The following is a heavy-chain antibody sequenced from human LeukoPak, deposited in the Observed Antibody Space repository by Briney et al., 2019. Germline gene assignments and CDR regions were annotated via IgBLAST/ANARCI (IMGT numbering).Heavy chain of an antibody. D-gene: IGHD1-26*01. CDR3: ASPVGATTVRAFDI. Sequence: GGSLRLSCAASGFILSDHYMDWVRQAPGKGLEWVGRTRNEANIYTTKYAASVKGRFTISRDDSKNSLYLQMNSLKTEDTAVYYCASPVGATTVRAFDIWGQGTMVTVSS. J-gene: IGHJ3*02. V-gene: IGHV3-72*01. CDR2: TRNEANIYTT. CDR1: GFILSDHY.